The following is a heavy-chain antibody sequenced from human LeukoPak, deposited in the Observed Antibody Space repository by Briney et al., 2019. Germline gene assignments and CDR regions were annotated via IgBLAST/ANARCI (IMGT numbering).Heavy chain of an antibody. CDR2: ISSSSIYI. Sequence: GGSLRLSCAGSGFTFSSYWMNWVRQAPGKGLEWVSSISSSSIYIYYGDSVKGRFTISRDNARNSLYLQMNSLRAEDTAVYYCARGYSNYGYAFDIWGQGTMVTVSS. V-gene: IGHV3-21*01. CDR1: GFTFSSYW. J-gene: IGHJ3*02. CDR3: ARGYSNYGYAFDI. D-gene: IGHD4-11*01.